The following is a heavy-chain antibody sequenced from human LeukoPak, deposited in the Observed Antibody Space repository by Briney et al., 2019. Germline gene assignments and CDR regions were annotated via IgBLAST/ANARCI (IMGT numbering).Heavy chain of an antibody. Sequence: ASVKVSCKASGYTFTNYGINWVRQAPGRGLEWVGWISTYNGNTNYAQKLQGRVTMTTDTSTSTAYMELRSLRSDDTAVYYCARAPTTVITPLDYWGQGTLVTVSS. CDR3: ARAPTTVITPLDY. CDR1: GYTFTNYG. D-gene: IGHD4-23*01. V-gene: IGHV1-18*01. J-gene: IGHJ4*02. CDR2: ISTYNGNT.